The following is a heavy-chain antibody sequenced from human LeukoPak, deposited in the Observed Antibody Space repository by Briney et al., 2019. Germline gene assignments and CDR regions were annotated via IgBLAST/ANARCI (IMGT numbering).Heavy chain of an antibody. J-gene: IGHJ3*02. V-gene: IGHV3-23*01. CDR1: GFTFNSYA. D-gene: IGHD3-22*01. Sequence: PGGSLRLSCAASGFTFNSYAMTWVRQAPGKGLEWVSAISGSGDSTYYADSVKGRFTISRDNSKNTLYLQMSSLRAEDTAVYYCAKGPDYFDSSGYYYPDAFDIWGQGTMVTVSS. CDR2: ISGSGDST. CDR3: AKGPDYFDSSGYYYPDAFDI.